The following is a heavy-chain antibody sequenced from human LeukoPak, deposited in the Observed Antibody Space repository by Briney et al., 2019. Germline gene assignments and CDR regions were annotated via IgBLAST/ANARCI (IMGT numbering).Heavy chain of an antibody. V-gene: IGHV1-2*02. D-gene: IGHD6-13*01. Sequence: ASVKVSCKASGYTFTGYYMHWVRQAPGQGLEWMGWINPNSGGTNYAQKFQGRVTMTRDTSISTAYMELSRLRSDDTAVYYCASVSSSWYAEYFQHWGQGTLVTVSS. CDR2: INPNSGGT. J-gene: IGHJ1*01. CDR1: GYTFTGYY. CDR3: ASVSSSWYAEYFQH.